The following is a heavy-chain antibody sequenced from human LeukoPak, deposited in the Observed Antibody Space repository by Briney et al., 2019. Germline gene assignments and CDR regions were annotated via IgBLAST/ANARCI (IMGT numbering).Heavy chain of an antibody. V-gene: IGHV3-48*03. CDR3: ARARGLRPVDY. J-gene: IGHJ4*02. CDR2: ISSSGSTI. CDR1: GFTFSSYE. Sequence: PGGSLRLSCAASGFTFSSYEMNWVREAPGKGLEWVSYISSSGSTIYYADSVKGRFTISRDNAKNSLYLQMNSLRAEDTAVYYCARARGLRPVDYRGQGTLVTVSS. D-gene: IGHD5-12*01.